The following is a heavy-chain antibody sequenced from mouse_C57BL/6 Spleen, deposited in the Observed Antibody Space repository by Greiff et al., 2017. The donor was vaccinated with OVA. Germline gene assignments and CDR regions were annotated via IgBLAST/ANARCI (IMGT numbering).Heavy chain of an antibody. Sequence: EVKLEESGPGLVKPSQSLSLTCSVTGYSITSGYYWNWIRQFPGNKLEWMGYISYDGSNNYNPSLKNRISITRDTSKNQFFLKLNSVTTEDTATYYCARGGFTTVVAFYWYFDVWGTGTTVTVSS. V-gene: IGHV3-6*01. D-gene: IGHD1-1*01. CDR3: ARGGFTTVVAFYWYFDV. CDR2: ISYDGSN. CDR1: GYSITSGYY. J-gene: IGHJ1*03.